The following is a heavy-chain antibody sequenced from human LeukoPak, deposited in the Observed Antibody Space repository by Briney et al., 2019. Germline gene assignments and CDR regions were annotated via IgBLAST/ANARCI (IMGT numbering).Heavy chain of an antibody. CDR2: IWYDGSNK. CDR1: GFTFISYG. CDR3: ARDYPSWLDY. V-gene: IGHV3-33*01. J-gene: IGHJ4*02. D-gene: IGHD3-16*02. Sequence: GGSLRLSCAAPGFTFISYGMHWVRQAPAKGLEWVAVIWYDGSNKYYADSVKGRFTISRDNSKNTLYLQMNSLRAEDTAVYYGARDYPSWLDYWGQGTLVTVSS.